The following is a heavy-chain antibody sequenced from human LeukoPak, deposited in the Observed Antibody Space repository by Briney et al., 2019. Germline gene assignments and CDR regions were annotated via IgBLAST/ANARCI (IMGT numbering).Heavy chain of an antibody. Sequence: GASVKVSCKASGYTFTGYYMHWVRQAPGQGLEWMGWINPNSGGTNYAQKFQGRVTMTRDTSISTAYMELSRLRSDDTAVYYCARDCCRSSGYGILTGPEGPWGQGTLVTVSS. CDR3: ARDCCRSSGYGILTGPEGP. CDR1: GYTFTGYY. V-gene: IGHV1-2*02. J-gene: IGHJ4*02. D-gene: IGHD3-9*01. CDR2: INPNSGGT.